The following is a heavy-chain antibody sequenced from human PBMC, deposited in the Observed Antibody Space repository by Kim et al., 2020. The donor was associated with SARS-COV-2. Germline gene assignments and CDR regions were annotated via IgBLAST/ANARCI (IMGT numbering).Heavy chain of an antibody. CDR3: ARGYCGTATCYTGRTYFDY. J-gene: IGHJ4*02. Sequence: GGSLRLSCAASGFTFSTYGMHWVRQAPGKGLEWVATMWYDGSNKYYPDSVKGRFTVSRDNSKNTLYLQVNSLRAEDTAVYYCARGYCGTATCYTGRTYFDYWGRGTLVTVSS. CDR2: MWYDGSNK. D-gene: IGHD2-2*02. V-gene: IGHV3-33*01. CDR1: GFTFSTYG.